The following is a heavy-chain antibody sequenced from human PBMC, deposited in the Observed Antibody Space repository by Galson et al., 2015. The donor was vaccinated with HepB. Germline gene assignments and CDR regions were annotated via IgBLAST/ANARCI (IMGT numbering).Heavy chain of an antibody. CDR3: ARDRLSQDDAFDI. J-gene: IGHJ3*02. V-gene: IGHV1-69*04. D-gene: IGHD2/OR15-2a*01. Sequence: SVKVSCKASGGTFSSYAISWVRQAPGQGLEWMGRIIPILGTANYAQKFQGRVTITADKSTSTAYMELSSLRSEDTAVYYCARDRLSQDDAFDIWGQGTMVTVSS. CDR1: GGTFSSYA. CDR2: IIPILGTA.